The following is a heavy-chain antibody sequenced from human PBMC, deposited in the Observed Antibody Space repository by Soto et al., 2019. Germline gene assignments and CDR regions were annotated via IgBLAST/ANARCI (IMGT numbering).Heavy chain of an antibody. V-gene: IGHV4-34*01. CDR1: GGSFSGYY. CDR2: INHSGST. J-gene: IGHJ5*02. Sequence: QVQLRQWGAGLLKPSETLSLTCAVSGGSFSGYYWTWIRQPPGKGLEWIGEINHSGSTTYNQSLRSRVTISGDMSNTRFSLQLSSVTAADTAVYYCARARNRGSRHFAPWGQGILVTVSS. CDR3: ARARNRGSRHFAP.